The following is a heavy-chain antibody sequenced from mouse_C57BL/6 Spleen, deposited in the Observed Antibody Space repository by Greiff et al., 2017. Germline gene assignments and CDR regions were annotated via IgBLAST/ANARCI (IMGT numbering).Heavy chain of an antibody. V-gene: IGHV1-82*01. CDR3: AKGIYGDDWFAY. CDR2: ISPGDGDT. J-gene: IGHJ3*01. D-gene: IGHD2-13*01. CDR1: GYAFSSSW. Sequence: QVQLQQSGPELVKPGASVTISCKASGYAFSSSWMNWVKQRPGKGLEWIGRISPGDGDTNYNGKFKGKATLTADKSSSTAYMQLSSLTSEDSAVCVCAKGIYGDDWFAYWGQGTLVTVSA.